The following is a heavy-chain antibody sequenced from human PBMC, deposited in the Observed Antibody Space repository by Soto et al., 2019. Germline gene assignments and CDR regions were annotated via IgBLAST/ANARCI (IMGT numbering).Heavy chain of an antibody. V-gene: IGHV4-4*02. J-gene: IGHJ6*02. D-gene: IGHD3-9*01. Sequence: PSETLSLTCAVSGGSISSSNWWSWVRQPPGKGLEWIGEIYHSGSTNYNPSLKSRVTISVDKSKNQFSLKLSSVTAADTAVYYCARVAAFYDILTGYYYYYGMDVWGQGTTVTVSS. CDR2: IYHSGST. CDR1: GGSISSSNW. CDR3: ARVAAFYDILTGYYYYYGMDV.